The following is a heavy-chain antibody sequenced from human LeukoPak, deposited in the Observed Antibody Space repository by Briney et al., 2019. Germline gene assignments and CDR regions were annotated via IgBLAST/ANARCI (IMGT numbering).Heavy chain of an antibody. CDR2: INPNVGNT. CDR3: ASPRLVPLDAFDL. V-gene: IGHV1-2*02. D-gene: IGHD6-19*01. J-gene: IGHJ3*01. CDR1: GNSFTGSY. Sequence: ASVKVSCKASGNSFTGSYIHWVRQAPGQGLEWMGWINPNVGNTYYARQFQGRVTMTRDTSISTAYMELSSLRSDDAAVYYCASPRLVPLDAFDLWGQGTMVTVSS.